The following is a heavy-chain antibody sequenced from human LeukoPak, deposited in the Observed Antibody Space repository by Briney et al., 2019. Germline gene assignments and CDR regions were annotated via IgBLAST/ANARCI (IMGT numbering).Heavy chain of an antibody. V-gene: IGHV4-4*02. J-gene: IGHJ3*02. CDR1: GGSISSSNW. D-gene: IGHD3-22*01. CDR2: IYYSGST. Sequence: PSETLSLTCAVSGGSISSSNWWSWVRQPPGKGLEWIGYIYYSGSTYYNPSLKSRVTISVDTSKNQFSLKLSSVTAADTAVYYCARESYDSSGYYPDAFDIWGHGTMVTVSS. CDR3: ARESYDSSGYYPDAFDI.